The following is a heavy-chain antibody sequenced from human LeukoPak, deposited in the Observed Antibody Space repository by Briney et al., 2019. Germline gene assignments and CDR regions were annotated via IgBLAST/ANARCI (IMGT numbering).Heavy chain of an antibody. V-gene: IGHV3-15*01. J-gene: IGHJ5*02. CDR3: ILGLPVRGVNTSHH. CDR1: GFTFSNAW. Sequence: KPGGSLRLSCTTSGFTFSNAWMTWVRQAPGKGLEWVGHIQTRSDSGTTDYAAPVKGRFTISRDDSKSTLYLQMNSLKTEDTAVYYCILGLPVRGVNTSHHWGQGTLVTVSS. D-gene: IGHD3-10*01. CDR2: IQTRSDSGTT.